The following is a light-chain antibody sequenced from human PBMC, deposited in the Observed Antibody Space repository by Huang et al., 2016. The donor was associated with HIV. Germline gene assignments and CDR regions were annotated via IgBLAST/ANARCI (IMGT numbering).Light chain of an antibody. V-gene: IGKV1-9*01. Sequence: IQLTQSPSSLSASVGDRVTIPCRASQGISNHLAWYQQKPGKAPKRLNYGASTLQSGVPSRFSGSGSGTDFTLTISGLQPEDFATYYCQQLNGYITFGPGTKVDIK. J-gene: IGKJ3*01. CDR2: GAS. CDR3: QQLNGYIT. CDR1: QGISNH.